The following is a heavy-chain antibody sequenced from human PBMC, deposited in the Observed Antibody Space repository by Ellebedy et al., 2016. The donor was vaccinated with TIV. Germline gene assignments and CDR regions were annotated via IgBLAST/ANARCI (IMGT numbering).Heavy chain of an antibody. CDR3: AKDRTPGDGYWVFDN. V-gene: IGHV3-23*01. J-gene: IGHJ4*02. Sequence: GESLKISCAASGFTFRPYAMAWVRQAPGKGLEWVSGIVGSGAQKYADSVKGRFTISRDNSKRTVDLQMNSLRAEDTAVYFCAKDRTPGDGYWVFDNWGQGTLVSVSS. CDR1: GFTFRPYA. D-gene: IGHD5-18*01. CDR2: IVGSGA.